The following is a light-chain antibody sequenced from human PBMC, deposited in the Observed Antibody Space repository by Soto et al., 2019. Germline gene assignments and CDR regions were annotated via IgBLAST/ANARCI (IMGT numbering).Light chain of an antibody. Sequence: EIVMTQSPATLSVSPGERATLSCRASQSVSSNLAWYQQKPGQAPRLLIYGASTRATGIPARFSGSGSGTEFTLTISSLQSEDFAVYFCQQYINWPLTFGGGTRVKIK. CDR2: GAS. CDR1: QSVSSN. J-gene: IGKJ4*01. CDR3: QQYINWPLT. V-gene: IGKV3-15*01.